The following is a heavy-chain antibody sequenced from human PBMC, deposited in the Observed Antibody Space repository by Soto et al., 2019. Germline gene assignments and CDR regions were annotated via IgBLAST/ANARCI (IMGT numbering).Heavy chain of an antibody. V-gene: IGHV1-69*13. CDR2: IIPIFGTA. Sequence: VASVKVSCKASGVTFSSYAISWVRQAPGQGLEWMGGIIPIFGTANYAQKFQGRVTITADESTSTAYMELSSLRSEDTAVYYCARAGGSSEGYSSGWAWNWGQGTLVTVSS. CDR3: ARAGGSSEGYSSGWAWN. CDR1: GVTFSSYA. J-gene: IGHJ4*02. D-gene: IGHD6-19*01.